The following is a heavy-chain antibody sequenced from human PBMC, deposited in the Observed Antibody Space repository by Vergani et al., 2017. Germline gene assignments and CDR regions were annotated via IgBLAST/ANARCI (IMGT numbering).Heavy chain of an antibody. CDR3: ARERYRTYYFDY. J-gene: IGHJ4*02. CDR2: ISYDGSNK. Sequence: QVQLVESGGGVVQPGRSLRLSCAASGFTFSSYAMHWVRQAPGKGLEWVAVISYDGSNKYYADSVKGRFTISRDNSKNTLYLQMNSLRAEDTAVYYCARERYRTYYFDYWGQGTLVTVSS. CDR1: GFTFSSYA. D-gene: IGHD5-12*01. V-gene: IGHV3-30-3*01.